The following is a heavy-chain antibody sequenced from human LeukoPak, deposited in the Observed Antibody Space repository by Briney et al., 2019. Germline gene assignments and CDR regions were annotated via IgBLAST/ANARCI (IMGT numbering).Heavy chain of an antibody. J-gene: IGHJ4*02. CDR1: GGSISSNY. CDR2: IRSSGST. V-gene: IGHV4-59*01. Sequence: SETLSLTCTVSGGSISSNYWSWIRQPPGKGLEWIGYIRSSGSTNYNPSLKSRVTISMDTSKNQFSLQLSSVTAADTAVYYCARDVTFATLWGQGTLVTVSS. CDR3: ARDVTFATL. D-gene: IGHD3-16*01.